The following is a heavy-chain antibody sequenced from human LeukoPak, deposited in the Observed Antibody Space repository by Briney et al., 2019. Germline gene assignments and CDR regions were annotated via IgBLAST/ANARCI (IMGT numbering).Heavy chain of an antibody. CDR1: GGTFGSYG. V-gene: IGHV3-30*19. CDR2: ISYDGSNK. Sequence: SCKASGGTFGSYGMHWVRQAPGKGLEWVAVISYDGSNKYYADSVKGRFTISRDNSKNTLYLQMNSLRAEDTAVYYCARESSGSSSWYYFDYWGQGTLVTVSS. D-gene: IGHD6-13*01. CDR3: ARESSGSSSWYYFDY. J-gene: IGHJ4*02.